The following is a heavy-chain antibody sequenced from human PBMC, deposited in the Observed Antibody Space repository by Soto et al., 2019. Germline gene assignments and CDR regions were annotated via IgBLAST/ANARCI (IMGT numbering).Heavy chain of an antibody. Sequence: QVQLVQSGAEVKKPGASVKVSCKASGYTFTSYDINWVRQATGQGLEWMGWMKPNSGNTGYAQKFQGRVTMTRNTSKSTAYMELSSLRSEDTAVYYCARQNDYGDYVSYFQHWGQGTLVTVSS. CDR1: GYTFTSYD. CDR2: MKPNSGNT. D-gene: IGHD4-17*01. V-gene: IGHV1-8*01. J-gene: IGHJ1*01. CDR3: ARQNDYGDYVSYFQH.